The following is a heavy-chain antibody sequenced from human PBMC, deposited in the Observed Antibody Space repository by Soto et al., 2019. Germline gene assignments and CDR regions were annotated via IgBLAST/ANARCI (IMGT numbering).Heavy chain of an antibody. V-gene: IGHV5-10-1*01. J-gene: IGHJ5*02. D-gene: IGHD2-2*01. Sequence: GESLKISCKGSGYSFTSYWISWVRQMPGKGLEWMGRIDPSDSYTNYSPSFQGHVTISADKSISTAYLQWSSLKASDTAMYYCATKKGYCSSTSCYAWFDPRAQRTPVTVSS. CDR2: IDPSDSYT. CDR1: GYSFTSYW. CDR3: ATKKGYCSSTSCYAWFDP.